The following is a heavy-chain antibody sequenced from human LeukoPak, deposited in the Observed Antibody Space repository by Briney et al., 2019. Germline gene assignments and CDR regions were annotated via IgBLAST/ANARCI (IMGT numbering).Heavy chain of an antibody. J-gene: IGHJ3*02. CDR2: IYYSGST. CDR3: AGGMYSGSYGAFDI. CDR1: GGSISSYY. Sequence: SETLSLTCTVSGGSISSYYWSWIRQPPGKGLEWIGYIYYSGSTYYNPSLKSRVTISVDTSKNQFSLKLSSVTAADTAVYYCAGGMYSGSYGAFDIWGQGTMVTVSS. D-gene: IGHD1-26*01. V-gene: IGHV4-59*06.